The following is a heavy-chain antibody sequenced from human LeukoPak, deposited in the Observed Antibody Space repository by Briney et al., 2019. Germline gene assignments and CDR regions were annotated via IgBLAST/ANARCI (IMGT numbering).Heavy chain of an antibody. CDR1: GGTFSSYA. CDR2: XXXXFGTA. CDR3: ARGGYCSGGSCYPNWFDP. V-gene: IGHV1-69*06. Sequence: SVKVSCKASGGTFSSYAISWVRQAPGQGLEXXXXXXXXFGTANYAQKFQGRVTITVDKSTSTAYMELSSLRSEDTAVYYCARGGYCSGGSCYPNWFDPWGQGTLVTVSS. J-gene: IGHJ5*02. D-gene: IGHD2-15*01.